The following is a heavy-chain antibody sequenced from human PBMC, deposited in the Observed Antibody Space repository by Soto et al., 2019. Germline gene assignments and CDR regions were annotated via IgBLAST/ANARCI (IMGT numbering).Heavy chain of an antibody. Sequence: LSLTSTVAGASLSCFYWSWIRKSAGKGLEWIGRIYATGTTDYNPSLKSRVMMSVDTSKKQFSLKLRSVTAADTAVYYCVRDGTKTLRDWFDPWGQGMSVTVSS. D-gene: IGHD1-1*01. CDR2: IYATGTT. CDR3: VRDGTKTLRDWFDP. V-gene: IGHV4-4*07. CDR1: GASLSCFY. J-gene: IGHJ5*02.